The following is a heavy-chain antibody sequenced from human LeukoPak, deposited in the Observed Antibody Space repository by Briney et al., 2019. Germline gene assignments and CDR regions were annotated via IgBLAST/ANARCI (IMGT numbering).Heavy chain of an antibody. V-gene: IGHV3-48*04. D-gene: IGHD3-22*01. CDR3: ARDGGTRLKYSFGYGDS. CDR1: GFTFSSYS. CDR2: ISSSGDTI. Sequence: GGSLRLSCAAPGFTFSSYSMNWVRQAPGKGLEWVSYISSSGDTIYYADSVKGRFTISRDNAKNSLYLQMNSLRAEDTAVYYCARDGGTRLKYSFGYGDSWGQGTLVTVSS. J-gene: IGHJ4*02.